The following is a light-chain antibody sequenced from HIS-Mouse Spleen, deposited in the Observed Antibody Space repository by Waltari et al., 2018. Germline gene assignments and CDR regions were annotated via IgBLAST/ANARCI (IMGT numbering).Light chain of an antibody. CDR3: SSYTSSSTLAV. J-gene: IGLJ2*01. CDR2: EVS. CDR1: SSDVGGYNY. V-gene: IGLV2-14*01. Sequence: QSALTQPASVSGSPGQSITISCTGTSSDVGGYNYVSWYQQHPGKAPKLMIYEVSNRPSGVLNRCSGSKSGNTASLTISGLQAEDEADYYCSSYTSSSTLAVFGGGTKLTVL.